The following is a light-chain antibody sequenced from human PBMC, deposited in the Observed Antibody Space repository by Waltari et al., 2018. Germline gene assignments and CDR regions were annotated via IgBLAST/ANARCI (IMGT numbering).Light chain of an antibody. J-gene: IGLJ3*02. CDR3: HSRNGRDNQVV. CDR2: GKE. V-gene: IGLV3-19*01. CDR1: SLRTSY. Sequence: SSELTQGPAVSVALGQTVKITCQGDSLRTSYASWYQLKPGQAPILVLFGKEKRPSGRPDRFCGYSSGTTSSLTRTGAQAEDEADYYCHSRNGRDNQVVFGGGTRLTVL.